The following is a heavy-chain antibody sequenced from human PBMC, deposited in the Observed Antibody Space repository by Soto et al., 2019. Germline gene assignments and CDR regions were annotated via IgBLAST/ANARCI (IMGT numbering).Heavy chain of an antibody. D-gene: IGHD6-13*01. J-gene: IGHJ5*02. Sequence: EVQLLESGGGLVQPGGSLRLSCAASGFTFSSYAMSWVRQAPGKGLEWVSGISGSGGSTYYADSVKGRFTISRDSSKTPLYLQMNSLGAEDTAVYYCAKSTPAAAGTSNWFDPWGQGTLVTVSS. CDR3: AKSTPAAAGTSNWFDP. CDR2: ISGSGGST. CDR1: GFTFSSYA. V-gene: IGHV3-23*01.